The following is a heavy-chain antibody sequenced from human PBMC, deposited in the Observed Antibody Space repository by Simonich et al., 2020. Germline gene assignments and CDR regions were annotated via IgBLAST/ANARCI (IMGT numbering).Heavy chain of an antibody. D-gene: IGHD2-2*01. Sequence: QVQLVQSGAEVKKPGASVKVSCKASGYPFTSYDINWVRQATGKGREWKGWRNPNSGNTGYAQKFQGRVTITRNTSISTAYMELSSLRSEDTAVYYCARARYCSSTSCYNWFDPWGQGTLVTVSS. V-gene: IGHV1-8*03. J-gene: IGHJ5*02. CDR2: RNPNSGNT. CDR3: ARARYCSSTSCYNWFDP. CDR1: GYPFTSYD.